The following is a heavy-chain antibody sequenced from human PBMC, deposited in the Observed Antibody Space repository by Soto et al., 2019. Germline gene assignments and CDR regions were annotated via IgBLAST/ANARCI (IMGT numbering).Heavy chain of an antibody. CDR2: VHPDGGHT. V-gene: IGHV1-46*01. J-gene: IGHJ4*02. CDR3: ARGDIDY. Sequence: GPSVKVSCKASGYDFTNYYVQWVRQAPGQGLEWMGVVHPDGGHTTYAQRFQDRVTMTRDTFTSTIYMELSSLRSEDTAVYYCARGDIDYWGQGTLVTVSS. CDR1: GYDFTNYY.